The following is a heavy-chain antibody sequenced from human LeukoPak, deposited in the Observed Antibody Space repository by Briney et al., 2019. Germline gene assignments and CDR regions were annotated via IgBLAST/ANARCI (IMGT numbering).Heavy chain of an antibody. CDR2: IYYSGST. V-gene: IGHV4-39*07. D-gene: IGHD3-10*01. CDR3: ARGRELWFGIYDY. CDR1: GGSISSSSYY. Sequence: PSETLSLTCTVSGGSISSSSYYWGWIRQPPGKGLEWIGSIYYSGSTYYNPSLKSRVTISVDTSKNQFSLKLSSVTAADTAVYYCARGRELWFGIYDYWGQGTLVTVSS. J-gene: IGHJ4*02.